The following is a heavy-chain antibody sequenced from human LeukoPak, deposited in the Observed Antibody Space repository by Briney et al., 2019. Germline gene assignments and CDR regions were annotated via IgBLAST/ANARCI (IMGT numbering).Heavy chain of an antibody. CDR2: ISSSGSTI. V-gene: IGHV3-48*03. D-gene: IGHD3-10*01. Sequence: GGSLRLSCAASGFTFSSYEMNWVRQAPGKGLEWVSYISSSGSTIYYADSVKGRFTISRDNAKNSLYLQMNSLRAEDTAVYYCARMVFRDPDYWGQGTLVTVSS. CDR3: ARMVFRDPDY. J-gene: IGHJ4*02. CDR1: GFTFSSYE.